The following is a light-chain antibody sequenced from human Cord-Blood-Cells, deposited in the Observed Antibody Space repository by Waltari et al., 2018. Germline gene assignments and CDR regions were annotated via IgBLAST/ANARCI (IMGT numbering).Light chain of an antibody. V-gene: IGLV3-27*01. J-gene: IGLJ3*02. CDR3: YSAADNNRV. CDR1: VLAKKY. Sequence: SYELTQPSSVSVSPGQTARITCSGDVLAKKYARWFQQKPGQAPVLVIYKDSERPSGHPERFSGSSSGTTVTLTISGAQVEDEADYYCYSAADNNRVFGGGTKLTVL. CDR2: KDS.